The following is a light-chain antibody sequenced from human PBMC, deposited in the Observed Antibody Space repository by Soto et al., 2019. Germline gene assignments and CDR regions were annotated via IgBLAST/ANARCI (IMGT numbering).Light chain of an antibody. CDR3: QQYNSSPPEFT. CDR2: GAS. CDR1: QSISSSN. Sequence: EIVLTQSPGTLSVSPGERVTLSCRASQSISSSNLAWYQQRPGQAPRLLIFGASHMATGIPDRFSDSGSGTDFTLTISRLEHEDFAVYYCQQYNSSPPEFTFGPGTKVDSK. V-gene: IGKV3-20*01. J-gene: IGKJ3*01.